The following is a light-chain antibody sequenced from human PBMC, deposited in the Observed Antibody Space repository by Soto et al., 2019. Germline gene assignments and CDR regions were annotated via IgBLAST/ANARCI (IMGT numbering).Light chain of an antibody. CDR1: QSVSSY. CDR2: DAS. CDR3: QQRSNWQFT. Sequence: EIVLTQSPATLSLSPGERATLSCRASQSVSSYLACYQQKPGQAPRLLIYDASNRATGIPARFSGSGSGTDFTITISSLEPEDFEVYYCQQRSNWQFTFGPGTKVHIK. V-gene: IGKV3-11*01. J-gene: IGKJ3*01.